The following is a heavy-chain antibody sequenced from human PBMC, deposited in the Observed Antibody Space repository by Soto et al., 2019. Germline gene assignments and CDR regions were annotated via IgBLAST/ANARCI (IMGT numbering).Heavy chain of an antibody. Sequence: ASVKVSCKASGYTFTRYDINSVRQATEQGLARMGWMNPNRGNTHNAQKFQGRVTMTRNTSISTAYMELSNLKSEDTAVYYCARGREYGSGSYEGDWFDARCQGTPVTVSS. D-gene: IGHD3-10*01. CDR3: ARGREYGSGSYEGDWFDA. CDR1: GYTFTRYD. J-gene: IGHJ5*02. V-gene: IGHV1-8*01. CDR2: MNPNRGNT.